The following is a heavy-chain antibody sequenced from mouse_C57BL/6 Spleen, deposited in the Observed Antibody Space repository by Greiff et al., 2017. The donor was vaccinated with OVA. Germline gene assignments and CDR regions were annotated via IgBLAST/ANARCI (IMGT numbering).Heavy chain of an antibody. Sequence: EVKLMESGGGLVQPGGSMKLSCAASGFTFSDAWMDWVRQSPEKGLEWVAEIRNKANNHATYYAESVKGRFTISRDDSKSSVYLQMNSLRADDTGIYYCTRSYGSPAWFAYWGQGTLVTVSA. CDR2: IRNKANNHAT. V-gene: IGHV6-6*01. CDR3: TRSYGSPAWFAY. CDR1: GFTFSDAW. J-gene: IGHJ3*01. D-gene: IGHD1-1*01.